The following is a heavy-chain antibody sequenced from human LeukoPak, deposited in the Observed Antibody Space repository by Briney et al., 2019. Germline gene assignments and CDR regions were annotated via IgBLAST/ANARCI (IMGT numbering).Heavy chain of an antibody. Sequence: GGSLRLSCEGSGFTFRSHWMSWIRQAPGKGLEWVSYISGTGNKEYYADSVKGRFTISRDNAQNSLYLQMSSLRAEDTAIYYCARDYSESEYFFDYWGQGSLVAVSS. CDR2: ISGTGNKE. CDR1: GFTFRSHW. J-gene: IGHJ4*02. CDR3: ARDYSESEYFFDY. D-gene: IGHD1-26*01. V-gene: IGHV3-11*01.